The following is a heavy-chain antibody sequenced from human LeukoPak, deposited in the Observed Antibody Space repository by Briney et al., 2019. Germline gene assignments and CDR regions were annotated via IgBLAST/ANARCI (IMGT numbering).Heavy chain of an antibody. Sequence: GGSLRLSCAASGFTFDDYGMHWVRQAPGKGLEWVSFISWNGGSTYYADSVKGRFTISRDNNKNSLYLQMNSLRTEDTALYYCAKDAFSSPGGSGGYLDWGQGTLVTVSS. CDR3: AKDAFSSPGGSGGYLD. D-gene: IGHD3-10*01. CDR1: GFTFDDYG. CDR2: ISWNGGST. V-gene: IGHV3-43*02. J-gene: IGHJ4*02.